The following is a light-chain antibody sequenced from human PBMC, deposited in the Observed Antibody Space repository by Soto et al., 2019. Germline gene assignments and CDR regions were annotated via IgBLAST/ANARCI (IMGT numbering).Light chain of an antibody. CDR2: DAS. Sequence: DIQMTQSPSTLSASVGDRVTITCRASQTINSWLAWYQQKPGQAPKLLIYDASSLETGVPSRFSGSGSGAEVTLNISRLQPSDFGTYYCQQYNTESYTFGQATKLEI. CDR1: QTINSW. J-gene: IGKJ2*01. V-gene: IGKV1-5*01. CDR3: QQYNTESYT.